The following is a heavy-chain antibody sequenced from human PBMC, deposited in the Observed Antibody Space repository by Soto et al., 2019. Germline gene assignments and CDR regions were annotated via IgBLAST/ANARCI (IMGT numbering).Heavy chain of an antibody. J-gene: IGHJ6*03. D-gene: IGHD2-21*01. CDR2: FRPYNCDT. Sequence: APVKVCWEACRVGITSRSRRWACQAPGKELEWMGWFRPYNCDTNYAQKLQGRVTMTTDTSTSTAYMELRSLRSDDTAVYYCARCCGDCQYYYYYYMDVWGKGTTVSVSS. V-gene: IGHV1-18*01. CDR1: RVGITSRS. CDR3: ARCCGDCQYYYYYYMDV.